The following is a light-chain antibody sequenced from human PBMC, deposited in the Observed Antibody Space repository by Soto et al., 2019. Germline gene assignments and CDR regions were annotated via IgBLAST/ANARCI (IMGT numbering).Light chain of an antibody. Sequence: QSVLTQPASVSGSPGQSITISCTGTSSDVGGSNYVSWYQHHPGKAPKLMIYEVTNRPSGVSHRFSASKSGNTASLTISGLQAEDEADYYCSSYTCSRSLVVFGGGTKLTVL. V-gene: IGLV2-14*01. J-gene: IGLJ3*02. CDR2: EVT. CDR3: SSYTCSRSLVV. CDR1: SSDVGGSNY.